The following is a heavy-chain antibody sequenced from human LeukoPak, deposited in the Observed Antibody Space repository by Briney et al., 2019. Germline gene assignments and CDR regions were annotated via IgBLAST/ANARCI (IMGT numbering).Heavy chain of an antibody. CDR2: IIPIFGTA. V-gene: IGHV1-69*13. Sequence: SVNVSCKASGGTFSSYAISWVRQAPGQGLEWMGGIIPIFGTANYAQKFQGRVTITADESTSTAYMELSSLRSEDTAVYYCARESLPSRSGYYWGQGTLSPSPQ. J-gene: IGHJ4*02. CDR1: GGTFSSYA. CDR3: ARESLPSRSGYY. D-gene: IGHD6-19*01.